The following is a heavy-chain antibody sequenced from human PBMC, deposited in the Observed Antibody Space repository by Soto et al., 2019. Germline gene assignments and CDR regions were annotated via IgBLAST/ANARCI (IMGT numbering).Heavy chain of an antibody. CDR3: ARVLPSGYYDSSGYFGSPPLDFDY. Sequence: KPSETLSHTGTFSDGSNSSGHYYWNWIRQPPGKGLEWIGYIYYSGSTYYNPSLKSRVTISADTSKNQFSLKLSSVTAADTAVYYCARVLPSGYYDSSGYFGSPPLDFDYWGQGTLVTVSS. V-gene: IGHV4-30-4*01. CDR2: IYYSGST. D-gene: IGHD3-22*01. CDR1: DGSNSSGHYY. J-gene: IGHJ4*02.